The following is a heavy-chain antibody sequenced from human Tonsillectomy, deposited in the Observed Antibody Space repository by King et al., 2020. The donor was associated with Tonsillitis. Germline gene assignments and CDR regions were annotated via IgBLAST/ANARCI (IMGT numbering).Heavy chain of an antibody. CDR1: GGSISSYY. CDR2: IYTSGST. CDR3: ARDVTTVNANGCDA. V-gene: IGHV4-4*07. Sequence: VQLQESGPGLVKPSETLSLTCTVSGGSISSYYWSWIRQPAGKGLEWIGRIYTSGSTNYNPSLKSRVTMSVDTSKNKFSLKLSSVTDADTAVYYCARDVTTVNANGCDAWGKGTRVTVSS. J-gene: IGHJ5*02. D-gene: IGHD4-17*01.